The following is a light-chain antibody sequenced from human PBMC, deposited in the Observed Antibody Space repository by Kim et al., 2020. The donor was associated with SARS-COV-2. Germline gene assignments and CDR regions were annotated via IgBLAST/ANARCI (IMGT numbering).Light chain of an antibody. J-gene: IGKJ5*01. CDR2: AAS. Sequence: SVGDRVTITARASQGISSYLAWYQQKPGKAPKLLIYAASTLQSGVPSRFSGSGSGTEFTLTISSLQPEDFATYYCQQLNSYPFTFGQGTRLEIK. V-gene: IGKV1-9*01. CDR1: QGISSY. CDR3: QQLNSYPFT.